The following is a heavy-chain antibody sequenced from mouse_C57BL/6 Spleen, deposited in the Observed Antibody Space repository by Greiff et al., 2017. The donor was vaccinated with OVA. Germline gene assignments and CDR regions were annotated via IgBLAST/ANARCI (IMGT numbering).Heavy chain of an antibody. CDR2: IYPGSGNT. D-gene: IGHD1-1*01. CDR1: GYTFTDYY. V-gene: IGHV1-76*01. Sequence: VQVVESGAELVRPGASVKLSCKASGYTFTDYYINWVKQRPGQGLEWIARIYPGSGNTYYNEKFKGKATLTAEKSSSTAYMQLSSLTSEDSAVYFCARRGGSSLFDYWGQGTTLTVSS. J-gene: IGHJ2*01. CDR3: ARRGGSSLFDY.